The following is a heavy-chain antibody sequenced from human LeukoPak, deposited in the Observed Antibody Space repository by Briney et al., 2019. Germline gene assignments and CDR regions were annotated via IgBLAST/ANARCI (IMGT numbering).Heavy chain of an antibody. Sequence: PGGSLRLSCAASGFAFSTYAMSWVRQAPGKGLEWVSLISGSGGSTYYADSVKGRFTISRDNGKNTLSLQMNSLRAEDTALYYCAKERLPTTTFDSWGRGTLVTVSS. V-gene: IGHV3-23*01. D-gene: IGHD5-24*01. CDR2: ISGSGGST. CDR1: GFAFSTYA. CDR3: AKERLPTTTFDS. J-gene: IGHJ4*02.